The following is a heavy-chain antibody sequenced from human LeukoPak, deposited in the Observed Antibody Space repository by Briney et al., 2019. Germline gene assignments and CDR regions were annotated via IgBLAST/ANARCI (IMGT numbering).Heavy chain of an antibody. CDR1: GGSISSYY. V-gene: IGHV4-59*08. CDR3: ANFFWSGYPTFDY. D-gene: IGHD3-3*01. J-gene: IGHJ4*02. Sequence: SETLPLTCTVSGGSISSYYWSWIRQPPGKGLEWIGYIYYSGSTNYNPSLKSRVTISVDTSKNQFSLKLSSVTAADTAVYYCANFFWSGYPTFDYWGQGTLVTVSS. CDR2: IYYSGST.